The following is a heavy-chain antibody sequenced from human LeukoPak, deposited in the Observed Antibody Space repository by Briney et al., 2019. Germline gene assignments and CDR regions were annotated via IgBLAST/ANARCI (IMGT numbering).Heavy chain of an antibody. CDR3: AKDKAPLYSGYDWDLDF. J-gene: IGHJ4*02. CDR1: GFTFHQYA. V-gene: IGHV3-9*01. Sequence: GGSLRLSCAASGFTFHQYAIHWVRQVPGKGLEWVSGISWNSGSTGYADSVKGRFTISRDSAKNSVYLQMNSLRPEDTALYYCAKDKAPLYSGYDWDLDFWGQGTLVTVSS. CDR2: ISWNSGST. D-gene: IGHD5-12*01.